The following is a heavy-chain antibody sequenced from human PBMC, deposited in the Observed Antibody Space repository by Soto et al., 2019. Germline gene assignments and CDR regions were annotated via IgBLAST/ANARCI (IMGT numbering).Heavy chain of an antibody. V-gene: IGHV4-39*01. CDR3: ARHHWSGDPPPYFDY. D-gene: IGHD3-10*01. J-gene: IGHJ4*02. CDR2: IYYSGST. Sequence: SETLSLTCTVSGGSISSSSYYWGWIRQPPGKGLEWIGSIYYSGSTYYNPSLKSRVTISVDTSKNQFSLKLSSVTAADTAVYYCARHHWSGDPPPYFDYWGQGTLVTVSS. CDR1: GGSISSSSYY.